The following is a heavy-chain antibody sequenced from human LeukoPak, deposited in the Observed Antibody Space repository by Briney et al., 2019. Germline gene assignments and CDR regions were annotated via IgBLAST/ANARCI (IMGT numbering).Heavy chain of an antibody. CDR1: GFTFSSYE. J-gene: IGHJ5*02. V-gene: IGHV3-48*03. Sequence: GSLRLSCVASGFTFSSYEMNWVRQAPGKGLEWVSYISSSGNTVYYADSVKGRFTISRDNAKNSLYLQMNSLRAEDTAVYYCARGYSSSSGRNWFDPWGQGTLVTVSS. CDR3: ARGYSSSSGRNWFDP. D-gene: IGHD6-6*01. CDR2: ISSSGNTV.